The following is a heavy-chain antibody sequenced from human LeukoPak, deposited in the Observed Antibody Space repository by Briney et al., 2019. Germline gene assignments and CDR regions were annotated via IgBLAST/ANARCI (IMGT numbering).Heavy chain of an antibody. V-gene: IGHV3-21*01. J-gene: IGHJ3*02. CDR1: GFTFSSYS. D-gene: IGHD2-21*01. Sequence: GGSLRLSCAASGFTFSSYSMNWVRQAPGKGLEWVSSISSSSSYIYYADSVKGRFTIYRDNAKNSVHLQMNSLRADDPAVYYCARDRGYCGGDCYPEHNAFVIWGQGTMVTVSS. CDR3: ARDRGYCGGDCYPEHNAFVI. CDR2: ISSSSSYI.